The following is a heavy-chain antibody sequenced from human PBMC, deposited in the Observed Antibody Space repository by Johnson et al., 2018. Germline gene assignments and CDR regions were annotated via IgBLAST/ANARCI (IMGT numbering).Heavy chain of an antibody. CDR2: ITWNGGST. CDR3: ARRLYSSSSHAFDI. V-gene: IGHV3-43D*03. Sequence: VQLVEAGGVVEQPGGSXRLSCAASGFTFDDSNMHWVRQAPGKGLEWVSLITWNGGSTYYADSVKGRFTIARDNAKNSMYLQMNSTRAEDTAVYYCARRLYSSSSHAFDIWGQGTMVTVSS. CDR1: GFTFDDSN. D-gene: IGHD6-6*01. J-gene: IGHJ3*02.